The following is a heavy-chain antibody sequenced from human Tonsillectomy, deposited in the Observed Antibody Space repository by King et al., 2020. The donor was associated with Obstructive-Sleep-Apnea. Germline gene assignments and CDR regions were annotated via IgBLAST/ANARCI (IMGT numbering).Heavy chain of an antibody. CDR3: ARDYDYGSGSYFFDY. D-gene: IGHD3-10*01. J-gene: IGHJ4*02. CDR1: GYTFASYG. V-gene: IGHV1-18*01. CDR2: ISAYNGNT. Sequence: QLVQSGAEVKKPGASVTVSCKTSGYTFASYGISWVRQAPGQGLEWMGWISAYNGNTNYAQKLQGRVTMTTETSTSTAYMELRSLRSDDTAVYYCARDYDYGSGSYFFDYWGQGTLVTVSS.